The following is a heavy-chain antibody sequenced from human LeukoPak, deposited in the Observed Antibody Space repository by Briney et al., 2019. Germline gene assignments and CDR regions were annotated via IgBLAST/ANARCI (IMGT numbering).Heavy chain of an antibody. CDR2: INPSGGST. Sequence: ASVKVSCKASGYTFTSYYMHWVRQAPGHGLEWMGIINPSGGSTSYAQKFQGRVTMTRDTSTSTVYMELSSLRSEDTAVYYCARESLLRFLEWLFDYWGQGTLVTVSS. CDR1: GYTFTSYY. CDR3: ARESLLRFLEWLFDY. D-gene: IGHD3-3*01. V-gene: IGHV1-46*01. J-gene: IGHJ4*02.